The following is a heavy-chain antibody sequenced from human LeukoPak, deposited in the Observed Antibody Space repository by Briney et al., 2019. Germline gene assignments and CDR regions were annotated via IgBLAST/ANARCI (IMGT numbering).Heavy chain of an antibody. Sequence: GGSLRLSCAVSGFSFSNYAMSWVRQAPGKGLEWVSLIIASSGSTVYADSVKGRFTISRDNSKNTLYLQMNSLRAEDTAVYYCAKGAYDYVEIGYFDHWGQGTLVTVSS. J-gene: IGHJ4*02. CDR3: AKGAYDYVEIGYFDH. CDR1: GFSFSNYA. CDR2: IIASSGST. D-gene: IGHD5-12*01. V-gene: IGHV3-23*01.